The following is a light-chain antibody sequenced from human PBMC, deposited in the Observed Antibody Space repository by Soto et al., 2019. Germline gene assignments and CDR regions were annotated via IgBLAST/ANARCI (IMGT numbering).Light chain of an antibody. CDR2: HAS. V-gene: IGKV1-5*01. CDR3: QQRINRPLT. CDR1: QSISNW. Sequence: DIQMTQSPSTLPASVGDRVTITCRASQSISNWLVWYQQKPGTAPKVLIYHASNLQSGVPSRFSGSGSGTDFTLTINSLEPEDFAVYYCQQRINRPLTFGGGTKVDIK. J-gene: IGKJ4*01.